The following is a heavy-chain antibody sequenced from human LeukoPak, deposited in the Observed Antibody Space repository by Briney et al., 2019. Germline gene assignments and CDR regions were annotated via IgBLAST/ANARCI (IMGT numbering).Heavy chain of an antibody. J-gene: IGHJ4*02. Sequence: GASVKVSCKASGYTFTSYYMHWVRQAPGQGLEWMGIINPSGGSTSYAQKFQGRVTVTRDTSTSTVYMELSSLRSEDTAVYYCARESKGGDTAMDLDYWGQGTLVTVSS. V-gene: IGHV1-46*01. CDR2: INPSGGST. CDR1: GYTFTSYY. D-gene: IGHD5-18*01. CDR3: ARESKGGDTAMDLDY.